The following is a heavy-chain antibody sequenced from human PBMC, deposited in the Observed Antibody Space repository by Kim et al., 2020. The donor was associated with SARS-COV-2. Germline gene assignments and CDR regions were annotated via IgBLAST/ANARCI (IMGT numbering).Heavy chain of an antibody. D-gene: IGHD3-3*01. Sequence: SETLSLTCAVYVGSFSGYHWSWIRQPPGKGLEWIGEINHSGATNYNPSSKSRVAISVDTSKNQFSLKLNSVTAADTAVYFCARGRAGVVPSPILGIWPHFDYYAMDVWGQGTTVTVSS. CDR3: ARGRAGVVPSPILGIWPHFDYYAMDV. CDR1: VGSFSGYH. J-gene: IGHJ6*02. V-gene: IGHV4-34*01. CDR2: INHSGAT.